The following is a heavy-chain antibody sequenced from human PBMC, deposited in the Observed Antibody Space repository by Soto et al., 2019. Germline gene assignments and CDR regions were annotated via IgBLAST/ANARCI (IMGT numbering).Heavy chain of an antibody. J-gene: IGHJ6*02. CDR3: ARGGSSSDNGMDV. D-gene: IGHD3-16*01. Sequence: SSIYYADSVKGRFTVSRDNAKNSLFLQMNSLRDEDTAVYYCARGGSSSDNGMDVWGQGTTATVSS. V-gene: IGHV3-48*02. CDR2: SSI.